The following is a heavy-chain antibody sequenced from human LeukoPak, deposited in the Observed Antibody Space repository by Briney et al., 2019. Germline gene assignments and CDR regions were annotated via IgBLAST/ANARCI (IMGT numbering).Heavy chain of an antibody. D-gene: IGHD6-19*01. J-gene: IGHJ6*02. V-gene: IGHV3-7*03. CDR2: IKQDGSEK. CDR1: GFTFSSYW. CDR3: ARESSPGYSSGWYLSSRYYGMDV. Sequence: GGSLRLSCAASGFTFSSYWMSWVRQAPGKGLEWVANIKQDGSEKYYVDSVKGRFTISRDNAKNSLYLQMNSLRAGDTAVYYCARESSPGYSSGWYLSSRYYGMDVWGQGTTVTVSS.